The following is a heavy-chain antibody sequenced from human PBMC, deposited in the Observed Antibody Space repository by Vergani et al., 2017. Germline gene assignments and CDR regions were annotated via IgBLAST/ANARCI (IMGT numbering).Heavy chain of an antibody. D-gene: IGHD4-17*01. CDR3: STPQAVTTGGMEV. CDR2: VDPEDGET. CDR1: GYTFTDHY. J-gene: IGHJ6*02. Sequence: EVQLVQSGAEVKKPGATMKISCKVSGYTFTDHYMHWVKQAPGQGLEWMGLVDPEDGETIDAEKFKGRVTIAADTSTDTAHLGLSSLRSEDKAVYYCSTPQAVTTGGMEVWGQGTTVIVSS. V-gene: IGHV1-69-2*01.